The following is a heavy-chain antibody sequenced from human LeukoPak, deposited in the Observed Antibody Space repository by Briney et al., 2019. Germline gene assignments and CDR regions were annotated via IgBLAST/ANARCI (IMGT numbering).Heavy chain of an antibody. CDR3: ARDLPDVLTGYSDLAFDI. V-gene: IGHV3-7*03. J-gene: IGHJ3*02. Sequence: PGGSLRLSCAASGFTVSSNYMTWVRQAPGKGLEWVANIKQDGSDKNYVDSVKGRFTISRDNAKKLLYLQMNSLRAEDTAVYYCARDLPDVLTGYSDLAFDIWGQGTMVTVSS. D-gene: IGHD3-9*01. CDR1: GFTVSSNY. CDR2: IKQDGSDK.